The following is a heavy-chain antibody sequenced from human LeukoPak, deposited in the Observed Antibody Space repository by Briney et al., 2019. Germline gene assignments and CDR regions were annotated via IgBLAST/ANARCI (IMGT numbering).Heavy chain of an antibody. V-gene: IGHV4-34*01. D-gene: IGHD5-24*01. Sequence: PSETLSLTCAVYGGSFSGYYWSWIRQPPGKGLEWIGEINHSGSTNYIPSLNSRVTISVDTSKNQFSLKLSSVTAADTAVYYCARGLMAMIDYWGQGTLVTVSS. CDR2: INHSGST. CDR3: ARGLMAMIDY. J-gene: IGHJ4*02. CDR1: GGSFSGYY.